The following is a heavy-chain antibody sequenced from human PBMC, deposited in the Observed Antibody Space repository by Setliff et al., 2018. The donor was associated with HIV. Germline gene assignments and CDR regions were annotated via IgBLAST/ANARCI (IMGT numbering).Heavy chain of an antibody. CDR1: GYLFTGYY. CDR3: AREGSPIYYFDY. D-gene: IGHD3-10*01. Sequence: SCKASGYLFTGYYMHWVRQAPGQGLEWMGWINVNSGGTKYAQKFQGRVTMTRDTSISTAYMEVSSLRSDDTAEYYCAREGSPIYYFDYWSQGTLVTVSS. CDR2: INVNSGGT. V-gene: IGHV1-2*02. J-gene: IGHJ4*02.